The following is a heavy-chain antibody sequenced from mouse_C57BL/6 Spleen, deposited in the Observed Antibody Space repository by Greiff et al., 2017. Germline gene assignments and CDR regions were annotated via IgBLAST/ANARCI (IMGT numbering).Heavy chain of an antibody. CDR3: ARDGYDEDWYFDV. D-gene: IGHD2-2*01. J-gene: IGHJ1*03. V-gene: IGHV14-3*01. Sequence: LVESVAELVRPGASVKLSCTASGFNIKNTYMHWVKQRPEQGLEWIGRIDPANGNTKYAPKFQGKATITADTSSNTAYLQLSSLTSEDTAIYDCARDGYDEDWYFDVWGTGTTVTVSS. CDR1: GFNIKNTY. CDR2: IDPANGNT.